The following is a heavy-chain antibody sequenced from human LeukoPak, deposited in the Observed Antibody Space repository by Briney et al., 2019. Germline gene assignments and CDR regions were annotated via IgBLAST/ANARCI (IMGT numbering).Heavy chain of an antibody. V-gene: IGHV4-59*01. CDR1: GGSISSYY. J-gene: IGHJ5*02. CDR3: ASQYYYDSSGYIS. CDR2: IYYSGST. Sequence: PSETLSLTCTVSGGSISSYYWSWIRQPPGKGLEWIGYIYYSGSTNYNPSLKGRVTISVDTSRNQFSLKLSSVTAADTAVYYCASQYYYDSSGYISWGQGTLVTVSS. D-gene: IGHD3-22*01.